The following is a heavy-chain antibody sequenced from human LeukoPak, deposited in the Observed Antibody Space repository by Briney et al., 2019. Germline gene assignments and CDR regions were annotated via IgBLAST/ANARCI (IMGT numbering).Heavy chain of an antibody. CDR3: ARDGIYSSWDFDY. CDR1: GYTFTGYY. Sequence: ASVKVSCKASGYTFTGYYMHWVRQAPGQGLEWMGWTNPNSGGTNYAQKLQGRVTMTTDTSTSTAYMELRSLRSDDTAVYYCARDGIYSSWDFDYWGQEPWSPSPQ. V-gene: IGHV1-2*02. J-gene: IGHJ4*01. D-gene: IGHD6-13*01. CDR2: TNPNSGGT.